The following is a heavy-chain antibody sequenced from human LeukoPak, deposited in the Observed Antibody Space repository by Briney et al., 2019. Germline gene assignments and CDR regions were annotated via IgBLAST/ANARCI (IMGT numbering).Heavy chain of an antibody. D-gene: IGHD5-24*01. V-gene: IGHV1-8*01. CDR1: GYTFSSYD. Sequence: GASVKVSCNASGYTFSSYDINWVRQATGQGLEWMGWMNPSSGNTGYAQKFQGRLTMTRNTSISTAYMELSSLKSEDTGVYYCARDKMATSFDYWGQGTLVTVSS. CDR3: ARDKMATSFDY. J-gene: IGHJ4*02. CDR2: MNPSSGNT.